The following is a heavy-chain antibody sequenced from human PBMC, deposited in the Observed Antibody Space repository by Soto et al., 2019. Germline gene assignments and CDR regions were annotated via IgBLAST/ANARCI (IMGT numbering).Heavy chain of an antibody. V-gene: IGHV3-48*02. D-gene: IGHD1-26*01. CDR2: ISSSSTI. J-gene: IGHJ3*02. CDR1: GFTFSSYS. CDR3: ARSSTRPDI. Sequence: GGSLRLSCAASGFTFSSYSMNWVRQAPGKGLEWVSYISSSSTIYYADSVKGRFTISRDNAKNSLYLQMNSLRDEDTAVYYCARSSTRPDIWGQGTMVTVSS.